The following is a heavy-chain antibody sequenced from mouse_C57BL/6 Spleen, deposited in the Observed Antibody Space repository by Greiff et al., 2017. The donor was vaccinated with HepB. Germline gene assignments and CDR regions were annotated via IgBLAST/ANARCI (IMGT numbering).Heavy chain of an antibody. Sequence: VKLQESGAELARPGASVKMSCKASGYTFTSYTMHWVKQRPGQGLEWIGYINPSSGYTKYNQKFKDKATLTADKSSSTAYMQLSSLTSEDSAVYYCANYDYDGWFAYWGQGTLVTVSA. J-gene: IGHJ3*01. D-gene: IGHD2-4*01. V-gene: IGHV1-4*01. CDR1: GYTFTSYT. CDR3: ANYDYDGWFAY. CDR2: INPSSGYT.